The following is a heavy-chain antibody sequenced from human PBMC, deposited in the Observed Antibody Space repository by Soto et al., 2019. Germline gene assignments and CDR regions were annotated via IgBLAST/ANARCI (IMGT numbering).Heavy chain of an antibody. CDR3: VRGDKYYGLHY. V-gene: IGHV3-66*01. CDR2: IHSGGNT. D-gene: IGHD4-17*01. CDR1: GFSVSSNY. J-gene: IGHJ4*02. Sequence: EVQLAESGGGLVQPGGSLRLSCTASGFSVSSNYMSWVRQAPGKGLEWVSIIHSGGNTYYADSVRGRFTISRDKSTNTVLLQMHSPSAGDTAVYYCVRGDKYYGLHYWGQGTLVTVSS.